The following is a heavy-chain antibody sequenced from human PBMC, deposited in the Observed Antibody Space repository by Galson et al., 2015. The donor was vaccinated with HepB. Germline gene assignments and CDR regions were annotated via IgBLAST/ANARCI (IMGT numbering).Heavy chain of an antibody. V-gene: IGHV1-69*04. CDR1: GGTFSSYA. Sequence: SVKVSCKASGGTFSSYAISWVRQAPGQGLEWMGRIIPILGIANYAQKFQGRVTITADKSTSTAYMELSSLRSEDTAVYYCARLAHNYGDYTAGWFDPWGQGTLVTVSS. CDR2: IIPILGIA. J-gene: IGHJ5*02. CDR3: ARLAHNYGDYTAGWFDP. D-gene: IGHD4-17*01.